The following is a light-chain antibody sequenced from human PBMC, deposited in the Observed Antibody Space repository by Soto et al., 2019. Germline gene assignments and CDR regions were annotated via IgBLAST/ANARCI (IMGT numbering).Light chain of an antibody. CDR3: QQYNNWPRTD. CDR2: GAS. J-gene: IGKJ2*01. Sequence: EIVLTQSPDTLSLSPGERATVSCRASQSVSNNDLAWYQQRPGQAPRLVLYGASTRPTGIPDRFSGSGSGTEFTLTISRLEPEDFAVYYCQQYNNWPRTDFGQGTKLEIK. CDR1: QSVSNND. V-gene: IGKV3-20*01.